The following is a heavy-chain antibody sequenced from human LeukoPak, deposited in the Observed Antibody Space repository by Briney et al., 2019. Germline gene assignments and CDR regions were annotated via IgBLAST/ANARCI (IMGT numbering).Heavy chain of an antibody. D-gene: IGHD5-18*01. J-gene: IGHJ4*02. CDR2: LHADGVEQ. Sequence: GSLRLSCAASGFSLSGYWMTWVRQAPGKGLEWVARLHADGVEQNYVDSVTGRFTMSRDDAKNSLDLQMNSLRVEDTAVYYCARGGYSFDYLGQGALVAVSS. CDR1: GFSLSGYW. CDR3: ARGGYSFDY. V-gene: IGHV3-7*01.